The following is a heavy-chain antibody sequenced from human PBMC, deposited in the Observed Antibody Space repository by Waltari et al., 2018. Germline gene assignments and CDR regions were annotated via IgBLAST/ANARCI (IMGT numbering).Heavy chain of an antibody. CDR3: ARPSEVDTAMVTSLDY. CDR1: GYSFTSYW. D-gene: IGHD5-18*01. V-gene: IGHV5-51*03. J-gene: IGHJ4*02. CDR2: IYPGDSDT. Sequence: EVQLVQSGAEVKKPGESLKISCKGSGYSFTSYWIGWVLQMPGKGLEWMGIIYPGDSDTRYSPSFQGQVTISADKSISTAYLQWSSLKASDTAMYYCARPSEVDTAMVTSLDYWGQGTLVTVSS.